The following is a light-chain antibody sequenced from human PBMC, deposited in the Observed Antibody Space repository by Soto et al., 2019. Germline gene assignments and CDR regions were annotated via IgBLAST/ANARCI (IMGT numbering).Light chain of an antibody. Sequence: DLQMTQSQSSLSASIGARVTITCQASQNITNNLSWYQQKPGKAPNLLIYHASKLAKGVTSRFSGSGSGTDFSFIITSLQREDLATYYCQQYYGLPPLTFGQGTRLEIK. V-gene: IGKV1-33*01. CDR1: QNITNN. CDR3: QQYYGLPPLT. J-gene: IGKJ5*01. CDR2: HAS.